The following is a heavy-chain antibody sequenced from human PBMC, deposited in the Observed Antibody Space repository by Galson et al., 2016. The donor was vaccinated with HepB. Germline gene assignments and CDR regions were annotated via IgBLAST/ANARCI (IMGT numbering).Heavy chain of an antibody. CDR2: ISYDGSYK. J-gene: IGHJ4*02. V-gene: IGHV3-30*03. Sequence: SLRLSCAASGFTFSRYGIHWVRQAQGKGLEWVAVISYDGSYKFYADSVRGRFTISRDNSEDTVYLQMNSLRAEDTAVCYCARDYIMMTVTWGPDYWGQGTLVSVSS. CDR3: ARDYIMMTVTWGPDY. D-gene: IGHD4-17*01. CDR1: GFTFSRYG.